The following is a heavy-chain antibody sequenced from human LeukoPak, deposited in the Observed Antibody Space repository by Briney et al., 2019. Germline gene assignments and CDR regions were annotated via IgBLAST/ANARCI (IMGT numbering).Heavy chain of an antibody. CDR2: ISAYNGNT. J-gene: IGHJ4*02. CDR3: ARSALYMVRGVSDY. D-gene: IGHD3-10*01. CDR1: GYTFTSYG. V-gene: IGHV1-18*01. Sequence: ASVKVSCKASGYTFTSYGISWVRQAPGQGLECMGWISAYNGNTNYAQKLQGRVTMTTDTSTSTAYMELRSLRSDDTAVYYCARSALYMVRGVSDYWGQGTLVTVSS.